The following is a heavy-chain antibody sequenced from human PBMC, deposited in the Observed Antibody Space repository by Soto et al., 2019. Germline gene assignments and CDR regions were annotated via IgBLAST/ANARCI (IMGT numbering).Heavy chain of an antibody. Sequence: QALSVTCAMSRSSVSGNISAWNCIRHSPGRGLQWLGRTYYRSKWYNDYAVSVKSRITINPDTCKNQFSLQLNSVTPEDTAVYYCARGIVARERYSYYYGMDVWGQGTTVIVSS. CDR3: ARGIVARERYSYYYGMDV. CDR1: RSSVSGNISA. V-gene: IGHV6-1*01. J-gene: IGHJ6*02. CDR2: TYYRSKWYN. D-gene: IGHD5-12*01.